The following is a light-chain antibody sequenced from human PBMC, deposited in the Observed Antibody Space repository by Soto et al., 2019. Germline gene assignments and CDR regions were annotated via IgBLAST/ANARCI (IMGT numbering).Light chain of an antibody. CDR2: WAS. V-gene: IGKV4-1*01. CDR1: QSVLYSSNNKNY. Sequence: DIVMTQSPDSLTVSLGERATINCKSSQSVLYSSNNKNYLAWYQQRPGQPPTLLIYWASTRESGVPDRFSGSESGTDFTLTISSLQAEDVAVYYCQQYYSTPFTFGGGTKVEI. J-gene: IGKJ4*01. CDR3: QQYYSTPFT.